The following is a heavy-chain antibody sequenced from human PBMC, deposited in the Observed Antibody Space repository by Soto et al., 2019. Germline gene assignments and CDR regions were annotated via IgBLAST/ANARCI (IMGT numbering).Heavy chain of an antibody. D-gene: IGHD2-2*01. Sequence: GGSLRLSCAASGFTFSSYAMSWVRQAPGKGLEWVSAISGSGGSTYYADSVKGRFTISRDNSKNTLYLQMNSLRAEDTAVYYCAKVVVPAAIFGYYYYGMDVWGQGTTVTVSS. CDR2: ISGSGGST. V-gene: IGHV3-23*01. CDR1: GFTFSSYA. J-gene: IGHJ6*02. CDR3: AKVVVPAAIFGYYYYGMDV.